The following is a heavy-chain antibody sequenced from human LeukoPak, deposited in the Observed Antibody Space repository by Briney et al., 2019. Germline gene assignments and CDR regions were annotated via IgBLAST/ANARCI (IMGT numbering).Heavy chain of an antibody. J-gene: IGHJ6*02. D-gene: IGHD3-9*01. CDR3: ARSPPSSRYFGWLLSAYYYYGMDV. Sequence: GGSLRLSCAASGFTFSSYDMHWVRQATGKGLEWVSAIGTAGDTYYPGSVKGRFTISRENAKNSLYLQVNSLRAGDTAVYYGARSPPSSRYFGWLLSAYYYYGMDVWGQGTTVTVSS. V-gene: IGHV3-13*04. CDR1: GFTFSSYD. CDR2: IGTAGDT.